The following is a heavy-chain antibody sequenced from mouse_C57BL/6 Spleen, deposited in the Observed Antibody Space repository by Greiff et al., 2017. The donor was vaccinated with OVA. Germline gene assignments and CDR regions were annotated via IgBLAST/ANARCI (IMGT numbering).Heavy chain of an antibody. V-gene: IGHV1-64*01. CDR3: ARVEGYSNYVDY. Sequence: QVQLQQPGAELVQPGASVKLSCKASGYTFTSYWMHWVKQRPGQGLEWIGMIHPNSGSTNYNEKFKSKATLTVDKSSSTAYMQLSSLTSEDSAVYYCARVEGYSNYVDYWGQGTTLTVSS. D-gene: IGHD2-5*01. CDR2: IHPNSGST. CDR1: GYTFTSYW. J-gene: IGHJ2*01.